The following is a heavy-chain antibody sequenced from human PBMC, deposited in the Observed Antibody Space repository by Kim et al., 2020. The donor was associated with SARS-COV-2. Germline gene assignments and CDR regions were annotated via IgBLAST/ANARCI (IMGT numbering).Heavy chain of an antibody. V-gene: IGHV3-30*01. Sequence: DAVKGRFTISRDNSKNTLYLQMNSLRAEDTAVYYCARDSSGYSPSWVDYWGQGTLVTVSS. J-gene: IGHJ4*02. CDR3: ARDSSGYSPSWVDY. D-gene: IGHD3-22*01.